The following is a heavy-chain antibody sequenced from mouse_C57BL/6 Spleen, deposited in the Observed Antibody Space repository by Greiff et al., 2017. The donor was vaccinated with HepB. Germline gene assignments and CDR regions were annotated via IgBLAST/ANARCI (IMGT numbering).Heavy chain of an antibody. CDR2: INPNNGGT. V-gene: IGHV1-26*01. J-gene: IGHJ1*03. CDR1: GYTFTDYY. CDR3: ARRPLYFDV. Sequence: EVQLQQSGPGLVKPGASVKISCKASGYTFTDYYMNWVKQSHGKSLEWIGDINPNNGGTSHNQKFKGKATLTVDKSSSTAYMELRSLTSEDSAVYYCARRPLYFDVWGTGTTVTVSS. D-gene: IGHD6-1*01.